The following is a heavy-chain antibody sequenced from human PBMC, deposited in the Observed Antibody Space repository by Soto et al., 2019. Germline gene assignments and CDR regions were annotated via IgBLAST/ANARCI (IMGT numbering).Heavy chain of an antibody. CDR3: ARDRPTPVVYSSSWYRATKYYYYYMDV. CDR2: ISAYNGNT. D-gene: IGHD6-13*01. Sequence: QVQLVQSGAEVKKPGASVKVSCKASGYTFTSYVISGVRQAPGQGLEWMGWISAYNGNTNYAQKLQGRVTMTTDKSTSTSYMELRSLRSDVTAVYYCARDRPTPVVYSSSWYRATKYYYYYMDVWGKGTSVTVSS. V-gene: IGHV1-18*01. J-gene: IGHJ6*03. CDR1: GYTFTSYV.